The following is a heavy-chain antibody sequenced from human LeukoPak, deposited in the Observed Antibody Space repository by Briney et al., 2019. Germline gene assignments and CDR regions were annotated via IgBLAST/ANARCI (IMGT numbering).Heavy chain of an antibody. D-gene: IGHD6-6*01. J-gene: IGHJ6*02. CDR2: IIPIFGTA. V-gene: IGHV1-69*13. Sequence: SVKASCKASGGTFSSYAISWVRQASGQGLEWMGGIIPIFGTANYAQKFQGRVTITADESTSTAYMELSSLRSEDTAVYYCATILRIAAPPPSGGMDVWGQGTTVTVSS. CDR3: ATILRIAAPPPSGGMDV. CDR1: GGTFSSYA.